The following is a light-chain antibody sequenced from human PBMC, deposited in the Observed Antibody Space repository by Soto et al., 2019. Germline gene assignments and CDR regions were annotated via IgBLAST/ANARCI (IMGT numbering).Light chain of an antibody. J-gene: IGKJ5*01. CDR3: QQSFRTPYT. V-gene: IGKV3D-7*01. Sequence: PVERVTLSCRASQSVSSSYLTWYQHKPGQAPRLLIYGASTRATSVPAKFSGSGSGTDFTLTISSLQPEDFATYYCQQSFRTPYTFGQGTRLEI. CDR2: GAS. CDR1: QSVSSSY.